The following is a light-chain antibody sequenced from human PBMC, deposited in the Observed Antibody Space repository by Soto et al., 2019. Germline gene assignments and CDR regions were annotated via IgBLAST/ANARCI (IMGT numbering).Light chain of an antibody. V-gene: IGKV3-11*01. CDR3: QQRSNWRWT. CDR2: DAS. Sequence: SVLTQSPATLSLSPGERATLSCRASQSVSSYLAWYQQKPGQAPRLLIYDASNRATGIPARFSGSGSGTDFTLTISSLEPEDFAVYYCQQRSNWRWTFGQGTKVDIK. CDR1: QSVSSY. J-gene: IGKJ1*01.